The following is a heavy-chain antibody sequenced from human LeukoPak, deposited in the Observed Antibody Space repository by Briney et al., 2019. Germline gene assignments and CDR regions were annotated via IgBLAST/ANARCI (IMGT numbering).Heavy chain of an antibody. CDR2: IYYSGST. J-gene: IGHJ5*02. CDR3: ARRLSPIWFDP. Sequence: SETLSLTCTVSGGSISSSSYYWGWIRQPPGKGLEWIGSIYYSGSTYYNPSLKSRVTISVDTSKNQFSLKLSSVTAADTAVYYCARRLSPIWFDPWGQGTLVTVSS. V-gene: IGHV4-39*01. D-gene: IGHD2/OR15-2a*01. CDR1: GGSISSSSYY.